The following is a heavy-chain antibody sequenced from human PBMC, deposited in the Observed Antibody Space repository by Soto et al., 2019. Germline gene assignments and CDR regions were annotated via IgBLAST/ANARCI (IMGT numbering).Heavy chain of an antibody. CDR2: ISGYNGHT. CDR3: AREGEMTHYYYSLDV. CDR1: EDTLTPYG. Sequence: SVELSCTASEDTLTPYGITWVRHAPGQGLEWMGWISGYNGHTKYAQKFQGRVTMTTDTSTSTVYMDLRSLRSDDTAVYYCAREGEMTHYYYSLDVWGQGTRSPSP. J-gene: IGHJ6*02. V-gene: IGHV1-18*01. D-gene: IGHD3-16*01.